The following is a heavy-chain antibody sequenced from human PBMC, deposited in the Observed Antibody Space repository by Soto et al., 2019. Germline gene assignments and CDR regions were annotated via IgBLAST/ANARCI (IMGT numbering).Heavy chain of an antibody. J-gene: IGHJ6*02. CDR1: GYSFTTYW. Sequence: GESLKISCRGFGYSFTTYWVGWVRQMPGKGLEWMGIIYPGDSDTRYSPSFQGQVTISADKSISTAYLQWSSLKASDTAMYYCARHGSGSYYDYYYYGMDVWGQGTTVTVSS. D-gene: IGHD3-10*01. CDR2: IYPGDSDT. CDR3: ARHGSGSYYDYYYYGMDV. V-gene: IGHV5-51*01.